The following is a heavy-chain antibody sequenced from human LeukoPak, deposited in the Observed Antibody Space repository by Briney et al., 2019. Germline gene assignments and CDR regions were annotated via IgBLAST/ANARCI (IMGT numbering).Heavy chain of an antibody. D-gene: IGHD3-22*01. CDR3: AKEAYYYDSSGYLDY. CDR2: ISYDGSNK. CDR1: GFTFSSYG. Sequence: GRSLRLSCAASGFTFSSYGMHWVRQAPGKGLEWVAVISYDGSNKYYADSVKGRFTISRDNSKNTLYLQMNSLRAEDTAVYYCAKEAYYYDSSGYLDYWGQGTLVTVSS. J-gene: IGHJ4*02. V-gene: IGHV3-30*18.